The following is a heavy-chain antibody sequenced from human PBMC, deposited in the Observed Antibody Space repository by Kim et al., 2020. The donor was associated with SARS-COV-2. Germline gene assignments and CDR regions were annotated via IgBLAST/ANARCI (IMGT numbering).Heavy chain of an antibody. Sequence: SETLSVTCTVSGGSISSYYWSWIRQPPGKGLEWIGYIYYSGSTNYNPSLKSRGTISVDTSKNQFSLKLSSVTAADTAVYYCARAGRITFFVVVGWFDPWGKGTLVTVSS. CDR2: IYYSGST. J-gene: IGHJ5*02. V-gene: IGHV4-59*01. D-gene: IGHD3-3*01. CDR3: ARAGRITFFVVVGWFDP. CDR1: GGSISSYY.